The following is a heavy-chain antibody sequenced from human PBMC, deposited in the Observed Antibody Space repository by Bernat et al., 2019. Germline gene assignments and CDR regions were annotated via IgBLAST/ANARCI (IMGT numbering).Heavy chain of an antibody. CDR2: ISHDGSNK. Sequence: QVQLVESGGDVVQPGGSLRLSCAASGFIVTSNYMTWVRQAPGKGLEWVAVISHDGSNKYYADSVKGRFTISRDNSKNTLYLQMNSLRAEDAAVYYCAKGVWVATFEYGMDVWGLGTTVTVSS. V-gene: IGHV3-30*18. J-gene: IGHJ6*02. CDR3: AKGVWVATFEYGMDV. D-gene: IGHD5-12*01. CDR1: GFIVTSNY.